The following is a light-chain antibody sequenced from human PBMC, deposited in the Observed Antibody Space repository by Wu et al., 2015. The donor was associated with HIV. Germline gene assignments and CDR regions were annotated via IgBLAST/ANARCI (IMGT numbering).Light chain of an antibody. CDR1: QSVSSD. V-gene: IGKV3-15*01. CDR3: QQYNNWPPLT. CDR2: GAS. J-gene: IGKJ4*01. Sequence: EIVMTQSPATLSVSPGERATLSCRASQSVSSDLAWYQQKPGQSPRLLIYGASTRATGIPARFSGSGSGTEFTLTISSLQSEDFGVYYCQQYNNWPPLTFGGGPRWTS.